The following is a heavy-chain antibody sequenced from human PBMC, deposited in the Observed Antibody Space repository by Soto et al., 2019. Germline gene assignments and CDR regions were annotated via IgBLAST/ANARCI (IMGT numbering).Heavy chain of an antibody. V-gene: IGHV1-18*01. D-gene: IGHD5-12*01. CDR3: AREIYSTSWFDP. CDR1: GYTFSSYG. J-gene: IGHJ5*02. Sequence: QVQLEQTGAEMKKPGASVKVSCKASGYTFSSYGISWVGQAPGQGLEWMGWISPYNSNTKYAQKFQGRVTMTTDTSTSTAYMELRSLRTDDKAVYYCAREIYSTSWFDPWGQGTLVTVSS. CDR2: ISPYNSNT.